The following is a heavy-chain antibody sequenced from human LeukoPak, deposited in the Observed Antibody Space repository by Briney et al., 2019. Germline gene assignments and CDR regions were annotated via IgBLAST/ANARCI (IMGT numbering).Heavy chain of an antibody. CDR1: GFTFTTYW. Sequence: GGSLRLSCAASGFTFTTYWMSWVRQAPGKGLEWVANVKQDGSEKYYMDSVKGRFTISRDNAKNSLFLQMNGLRAEDTAVYYCASRAHFWSGPGGWGQGTLVTVSS. CDR3: ASRAHFWSGPGG. V-gene: IGHV3-7*01. D-gene: IGHD3-3*02. CDR2: VKQDGSEK. J-gene: IGHJ4*02.